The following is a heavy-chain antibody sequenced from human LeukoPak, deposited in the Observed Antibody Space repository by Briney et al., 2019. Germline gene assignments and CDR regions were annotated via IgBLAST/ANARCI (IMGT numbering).Heavy chain of an antibody. CDR2: IDASGSDT. Sequence: GGSLRLSCEVSEFPFSIYAMAWVRQAPGQGLDWVSAIDASGSDTYYTDSVKGRLTISRDNSKNTVYLQMNSLRVEDTAVYYCADYRKPQGLDYWGQGTLVTVSS. V-gene: IGHV3-23*01. CDR1: EFPFSIYA. D-gene: IGHD1-14*01. J-gene: IGHJ4*02. CDR3: ADYRKPQGLDY.